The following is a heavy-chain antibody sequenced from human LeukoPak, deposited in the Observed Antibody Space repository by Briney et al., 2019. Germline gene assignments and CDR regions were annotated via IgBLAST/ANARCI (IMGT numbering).Heavy chain of an antibody. CDR3: ARAGSNYYDSKWCYFDY. CDR2: INQSGST. V-gene: IGHV4-34*01. Sequence: PSETLSLTCAVYGGSFSGYYGSWIRHPPGTWLEWIGEINQSGSTNYNPSLKGRVTISVDTSKSHFSLKLSSLTAADTGLYYWARAGSNYYDSKWCYFDYWGQGTLVTVSS. J-gene: IGHJ4*02. CDR1: GGSFSGYY. D-gene: IGHD3-22*01.